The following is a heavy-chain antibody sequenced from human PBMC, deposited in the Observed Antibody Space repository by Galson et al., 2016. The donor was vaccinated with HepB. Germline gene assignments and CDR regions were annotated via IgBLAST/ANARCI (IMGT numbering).Heavy chain of an antibody. V-gene: IGHV4-4*02. Sequence: SEPLSLTCGVSGGSISSRHWWSWVRQSPGQGLEWHGEIYHTGCANYNPSLKSRVTISVDKSKNHFSLELNSVTAADTAIYYCANLGYCSGDCYSVNWGQGTMVTVSS. J-gene: IGHJ4*02. CDR2: IYHTGCA. D-gene: IGHD2-21*02. CDR3: ANLGYCSGDCYSVN. CDR1: GGSISSRHW.